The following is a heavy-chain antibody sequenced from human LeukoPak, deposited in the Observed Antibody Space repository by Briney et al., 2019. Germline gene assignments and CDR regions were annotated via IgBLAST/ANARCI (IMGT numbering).Heavy chain of an antibody. Sequence: SETLSLTCSVSGGSIRSYSWSWIRQPAGKGLEWIGRIHSSGTTYYNPSLKSRVTMSVESSKNQLSLKLTSVTAADTAVYYRAHIPSKSDVMDVWGQGTTVTVSS. V-gene: IGHV4-4*07. CDR1: GGSIRSYS. CDR2: IHSSGTT. CDR3: AHIPSKSDVMDV. J-gene: IGHJ6*02. D-gene: IGHD2-21*01.